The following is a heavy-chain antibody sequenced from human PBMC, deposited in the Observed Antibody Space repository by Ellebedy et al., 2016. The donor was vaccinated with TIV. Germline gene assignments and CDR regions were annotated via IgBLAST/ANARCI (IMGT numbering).Heavy chain of an antibody. V-gene: IGHV4-30-4*01. CDR1: GGSISSGDYY. Sequence: SETLSLXCTVSGGSISSGDYYWSWIRQPPGKGLEWIGYIYYSGSTYYNPSLKSRVTISVDTSKNQFSLKLSSVTAADTAVYYCARAYGDYSYYYYGMDVWGQGTTVTVSS. J-gene: IGHJ6*02. CDR2: IYYSGST. CDR3: ARAYGDYSYYYYGMDV. D-gene: IGHD4-17*01.